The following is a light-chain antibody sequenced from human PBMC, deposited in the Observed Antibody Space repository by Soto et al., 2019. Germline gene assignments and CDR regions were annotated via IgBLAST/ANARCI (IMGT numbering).Light chain of an antibody. CDR1: QSISSY. J-gene: IGKJ1*01. V-gene: IGKV1-39*01. Sequence: DIQMTQSPSSLSASVGDRVTITCRASQSISSYLNWYQQKPGKAPKLLIYAASSLQSRVPSRFSCSGSATDFTRTISSLQPEDFATYYCQQSYSTLWTFGQGTKVEIK. CDR2: AAS. CDR3: QQSYSTLWT.